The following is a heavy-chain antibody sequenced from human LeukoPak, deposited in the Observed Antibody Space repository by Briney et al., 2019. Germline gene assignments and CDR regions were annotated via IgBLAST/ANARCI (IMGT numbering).Heavy chain of an antibody. CDR3: ARAQSGSYLDYFDY. Sequence: SVKVSCKASGGTFSSYAISWVRQAPGQGLEWMGGIIPIFGTASYAQKFQGRVTITTDKSTSTAYMELSSLRSEDTAVYYCARAQSGSYLDYFDYWGQGTLVTVSS. CDR1: GGTFSSYA. V-gene: IGHV1-69*05. D-gene: IGHD1-26*01. CDR2: IIPIFGTA. J-gene: IGHJ4*02.